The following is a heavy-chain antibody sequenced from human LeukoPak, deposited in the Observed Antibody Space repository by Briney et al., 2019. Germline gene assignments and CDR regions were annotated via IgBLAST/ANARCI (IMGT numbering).Heavy chain of an antibody. J-gene: IGHJ3*02. Sequence: GGSLRLSCAASGFTFGDYSMTWIRQAPGKGLEWVSYISGSGSTIYYADSVKGRFTISRDNAKNSLYLQMNSLRAEDTAVYYCARDWNYDAVGNAFDIWGQGTMVTVSS. CDR3: ARDWNYDAVGNAFDI. V-gene: IGHV3-11*04. CDR2: ISGSGSTI. D-gene: IGHD1-7*01. CDR1: GFTFGDYS.